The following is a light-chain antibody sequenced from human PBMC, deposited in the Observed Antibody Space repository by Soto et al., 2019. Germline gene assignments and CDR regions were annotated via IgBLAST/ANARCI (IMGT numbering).Light chain of an antibody. V-gene: IGKV1-5*01. J-gene: IGKJ1*01. CDR3: QQYATYSPST. CDR1: QNIGTW. CDR2: DAS. Sequence: DIQLTQSPSTLSASVGDRVTITCRASQNIGTWLAWYQHRPGEGPKLLIHDASTLESGVPSRFSGGGSATEFSLTINSLESGDSGTYHCQQYATYSPSTFGQGTTVGIK.